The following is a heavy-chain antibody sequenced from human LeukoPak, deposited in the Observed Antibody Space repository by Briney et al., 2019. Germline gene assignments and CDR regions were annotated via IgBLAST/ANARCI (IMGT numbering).Heavy chain of an antibody. V-gene: IGHV3-30*02. CDR3: AKGQAKEIAVSGKDYFDY. D-gene: IGHD6-19*01. CDR2: VRYDGSNT. J-gene: IGHJ4*02. CDR1: GFTSSSYG. Sequence: PGGSLTLSCAASGFTSSSYGMHWVRQTPTKGLEWVALVRYDGSNTNYADSVKGRFTISRDNSKNTLYLQMNSLRAEDTAVYYCAKGQAKEIAVSGKDYFDYWGQGTLVTVSS.